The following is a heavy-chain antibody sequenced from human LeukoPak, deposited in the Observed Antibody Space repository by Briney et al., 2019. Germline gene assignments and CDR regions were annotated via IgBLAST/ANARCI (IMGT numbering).Heavy chain of an antibody. D-gene: IGHD3-22*01. Sequence: GGSLRLSCAASGFIFNNFGLVWVRQAPGKGLEWVSGISNDGGGTTYADFVKGRFTISRDNSKNTLFLQMNSLRADDTALYYCAKGSSGYSLDLWGQGTLVTVPS. CDR3: AKGSSGYSLDL. CDR1: GFIFNNFG. V-gene: IGHV3-23*01. CDR2: ISNDGGGT. J-gene: IGHJ5*02.